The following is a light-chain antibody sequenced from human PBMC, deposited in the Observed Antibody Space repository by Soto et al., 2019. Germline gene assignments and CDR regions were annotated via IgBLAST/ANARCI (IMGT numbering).Light chain of an antibody. V-gene: IGLV2-14*03. CDR3: SSYTTSSTFV. CDR2: EVT. J-gene: IGLJ1*01. CDR1: SSDVGGYNF. Sequence: QSALTQPASVFGSPGQSITISCTGTSSDVGGYNFVSWYQQLPGKAPKLMIYEVTSRPSGVSNRFSGSKSGNTASLTISGLQPEDEADYYCSSYTTSSTFVFGTGTKLTVL.